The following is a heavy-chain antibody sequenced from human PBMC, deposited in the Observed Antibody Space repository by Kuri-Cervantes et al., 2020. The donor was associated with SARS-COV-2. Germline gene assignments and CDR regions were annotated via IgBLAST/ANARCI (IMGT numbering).Heavy chain of an antibody. D-gene: IGHD3-3*01. Sequence: GESLKISCAASGFTFSSYSMNWVRQAPGKGLEWVSSISSSSSYIYYADSVKGRFTISRDNAKNSLYLQMNSLRAEDTAVYYCARASGYDFWSGYNYYYYYMDVWGKGTTVRLL. V-gene: IGHV3-21*01. CDR2: ISSSSSYI. CDR3: ARASGYDFWSGYNYYYYYMDV. CDR1: GFTFSSYS. J-gene: IGHJ6*03.